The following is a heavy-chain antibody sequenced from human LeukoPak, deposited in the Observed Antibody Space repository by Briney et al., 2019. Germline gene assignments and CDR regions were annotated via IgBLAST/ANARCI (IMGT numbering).Heavy chain of an antibody. J-gene: IGHJ4*02. D-gene: IGHD3-10*01. CDR3: ARVGASVRGVIPDY. CDR2: ISSSSSYI. Sequence: PGGSLRLSCAASGFTFSSYWMHWVRQAPGKGLEWVSYISSSSSYIYYADSVKGRFTISRDNAKNSLYLQMNSLRAEDTAVYYCARVGASVRGVIPDYWGQGTLVTVSS. CDR1: GFTFSSYW. V-gene: IGHV3-21*05.